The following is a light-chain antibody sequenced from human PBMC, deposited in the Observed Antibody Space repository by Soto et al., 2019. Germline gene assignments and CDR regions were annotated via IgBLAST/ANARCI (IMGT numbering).Light chain of an antibody. CDR2: KAI. CDR3: QRYNDYQYV. J-gene: IGKJ2*01. CDR1: QSITTW. Sequence: DIQMTQSPSTLSASVGDRVTITCRASQSITTWLAWYQQKPGKAPKLLIYKAINLQSGVSSRFSGSGSGTEFTLTISSLQPDDFGTYYCQRYNDYQYVFGQGTKLDMK. V-gene: IGKV1-5*03.